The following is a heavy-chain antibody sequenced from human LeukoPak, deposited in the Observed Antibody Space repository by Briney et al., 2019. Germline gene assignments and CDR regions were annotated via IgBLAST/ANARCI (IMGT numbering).Heavy chain of an antibody. J-gene: IGHJ4*02. CDR3: AATPAYYYDSSGRGDY. CDR1: GYTFTSYG. Sequence: ASVKVPCKASGYTFTSYGISWVRQAPGQGLEWMGWISAYNGNTNYAQKLQGRVTMTTDTSTSTAYMELRNLRSDDTAVYYCAATPAYYYDSSGRGDYWGQGTLVTVSS. V-gene: IGHV1-18*01. D-gene: IGHD3-22*01. CDR2: ISAYNGNT.